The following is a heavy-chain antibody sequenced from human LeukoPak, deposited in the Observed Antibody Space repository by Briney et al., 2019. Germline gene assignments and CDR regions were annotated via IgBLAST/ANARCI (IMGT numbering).Heavy chain of an antibody. Sequence: SETLSLTCTVSGGSISSSSYYWGWIRQPPGQGLEWIGSIYYSGSTYYNPSLKSRVTISVDTSKNQFSLKLSSVTAADTAVYYCASGVLLWFGELNYWGQGTLVTVSS. D-gene: IGHD3-10*01. CDR1: GGSISSSSYY. CDR3: ASGVLLWFGELNY. J-gene: IGHJ4*02. CDR2: IYYSGST. V-gene: IGHV4-39*07.